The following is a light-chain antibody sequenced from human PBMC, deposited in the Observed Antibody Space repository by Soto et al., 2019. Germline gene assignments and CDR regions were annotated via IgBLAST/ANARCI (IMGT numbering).Light chain of an antibody. Sequence: QSVLTQPPSASGTPGQSLTISCAGSTSNIGSHYVYWYQHLPGTAPKLLIFRDGQRPSGVPDRFFGSKSDTSASLAISGLRSEDEAHYYCAAWDASLTGWVFGGGTKLTVL. V-gene: IGLV1-47*01. J-gene: IGLJ3*02. CDR3: AAWDASLTGWV. CDR2: RDG. CDR1: TSNIGSHY.